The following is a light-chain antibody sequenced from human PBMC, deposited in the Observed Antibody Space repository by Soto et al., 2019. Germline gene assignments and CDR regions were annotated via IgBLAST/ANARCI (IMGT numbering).Light chain of an antibody. J-gene: IGKJ1*01. V-gene: IGKV1-5*01. CDR2: DAS. Sequence: GDRVTITCRARQSISSWLAWYQQKPGKAPKLLIYDASSLEGGVPSRFSGSGSGTEFTLTISSLQPDDFATYYCQQYNSYPWTFGQGTKVDIK. CDR3: QQYNSYPWT. CDR1: QSISSW.